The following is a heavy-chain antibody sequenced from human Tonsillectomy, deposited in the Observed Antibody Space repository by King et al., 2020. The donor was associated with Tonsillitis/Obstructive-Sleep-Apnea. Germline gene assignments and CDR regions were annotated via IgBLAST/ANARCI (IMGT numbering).Heavy chain of an antibody. D-gene: IGHD1-7*01. V-gene: IGHV5-51*01. Sequence: QLVQSGAEVKKPGESLKISCKGHGYSFTTHWIAWVRQMPGKGLEWMGIISPGDSDTRYSPSFQGQVTISADKSISIAYLRWSSLKASDTAIYYCAGHRERHKLELGAFDYWGQGTLVTVSS. J-gene: IGHJ4*02. CDR2: ISPGDSDT. CDR3: AGHRERHKLELGAFDY. CDR1: GYSFTTHW.